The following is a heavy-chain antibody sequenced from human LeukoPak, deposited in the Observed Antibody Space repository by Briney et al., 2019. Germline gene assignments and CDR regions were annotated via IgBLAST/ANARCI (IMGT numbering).Heavy chain of an antibody. D-gene: IGHD1-26*01. CDR3: AADSGDDYYYAMDV. CDR1: GGTFSNYG. Sequence: ASVKVSCKASGGTFSNYGLSWVRQAPGQGLEWMGRVIPALGVPNYAQKFQGRVTITADTYTSAAYMELSSLRSEDTAVYYCAADSGDDYYYAMDVWGQGTTVTVTS. J-gene: IGHJ6*02. V-gene: IGHV1-69*04. CDR2: VIPALGVP.